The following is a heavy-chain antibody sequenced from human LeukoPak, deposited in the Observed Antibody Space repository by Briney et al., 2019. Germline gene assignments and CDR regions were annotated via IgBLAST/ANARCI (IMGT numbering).Heavy chain of an antibody. J-gene: IGHJ6*03. CDR2: IYTSGNT. D-gene: IGHD2-8*02. Sequence: PSETLSLTCSVSGDSISSGSYYWTWIRQPAGKGLEWIGRIYTSGNTNYNPSLKSRVTISVDTSKNQFSLKLSSVTAADTAVYYCARDYWSSPIVGYYYYYMDVWGKGTTVTVSS. CDR3: ARDYWSSPIVGYYYYYMDV. V-gene: IGHV4-61*02. CDR1: GDSISSGSYY.